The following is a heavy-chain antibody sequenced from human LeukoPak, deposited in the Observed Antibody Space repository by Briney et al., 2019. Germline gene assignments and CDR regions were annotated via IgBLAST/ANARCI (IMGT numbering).Heavy chain of an antibody. CDR3: ASYSYYYDSSGYFDY. CDR2: IYYSGST. Sequence: SETLSLTYTVSGGSISSYYWSWIRQPPGKGLEWIGYIYYSGSTNYNPSLKSRVTISVDTSKNQFSLKLSSVTAADTAVYYCASYSYYYDSSGYFDYWGQGTLVTVSS. J-gene: IGHJ4*02. D-gene: IGHD3-22*01. V-gene: IGHV4-59*01. CDR1: GGSISSYY.